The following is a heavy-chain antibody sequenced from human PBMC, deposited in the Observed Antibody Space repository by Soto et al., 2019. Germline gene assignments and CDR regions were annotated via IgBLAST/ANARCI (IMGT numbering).Heavy chain of an antibody. V-gene: IGHV1-58*01. CDR3: AADYPPPYYDFWSGNGMDV. J-gene: IGHJ6*02. CDR2: IVVGSGNT. CDR1: GFTFTSSA. D-gene: IGHD3-3*01. Sequence: SVKVSGKASGFTFTSSAVQWVRQARGQRLEWIGWIVVGSGNTNYAQKFQERVTITRDMSTSTAYMELSSLRSEDTAVYYCAADYPPPYYDFWSGNGMDVWGQGTTVTVSS.